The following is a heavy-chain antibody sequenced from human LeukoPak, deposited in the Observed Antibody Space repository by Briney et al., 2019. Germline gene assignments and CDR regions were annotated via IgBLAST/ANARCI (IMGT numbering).Heavy chain of an antibody. Sequence: PGGSLRLSCAASGFTFDYFAMSWVRQTPGKGLEWIAYISRISTAIQYADSVKGRFTISRDNGGNSLFLQMNSLRVEDTALYYCARDGYNWADLWGQGTLVTVSS. CDR2: ISRISTAI. V-gene: IGHV3-48*01. D-gene: IGHD5-24*01. CDR3: ARDGYNWADL. CDR1: GFTFDYFA. J-gene: IGHJ5*02.